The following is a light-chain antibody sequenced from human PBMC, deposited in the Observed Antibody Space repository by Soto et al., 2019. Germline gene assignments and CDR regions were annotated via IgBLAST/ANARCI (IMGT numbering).Light chain of an antibody. CDR2: EVS. V-gene: IGLV2-18*01. Sequence: QSVLTQPPSVSGSPGQSVTISCTGTSSDVGSYNRVAWYQRPPGTAPKLMIYEVSNRPSGVPDRFSGSKSGPTASLTISGLQAEAAADYYCSLSTSSSTEVFGTGSKV. CDR1: SSDVGSYNR. J-gene: IGLJ1*01. CDR3: SLSTSSSTEV.